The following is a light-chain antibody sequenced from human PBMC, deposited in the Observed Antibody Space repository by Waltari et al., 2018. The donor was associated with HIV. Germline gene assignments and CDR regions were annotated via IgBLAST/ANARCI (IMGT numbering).Light chain of an antibody. J-gene: IGLJ2*01. V-gene: IGLV2-14*01. Sequence: QSALTQPASVSGSPEQSITISCTGTSSDVGGYNFVSWYQQHPGKAPKLMIYEVSNRPSGVSNRFSGSKSGNTASLTISGLQAEDEADYSCSSYTSSSTVVFGGGTKLTVL. CDR3: SSYTSSSTVV. CDR1: SSDVGGYNF. CDR2: EVS.